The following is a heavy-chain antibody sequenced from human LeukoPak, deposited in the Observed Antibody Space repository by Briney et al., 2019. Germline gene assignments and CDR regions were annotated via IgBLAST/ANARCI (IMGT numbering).Heavy chain of an antibody. J-gene: IGHJ4*02. V-gene: IGHV3-30-3*01. Sequence: GRSLRLSCAASGFTFSSYAMHWVRQAPGKGLEWVAVISYDGSNKYYADSVKGRFTISRDNSKNTLYLQMNSLRAEDTAVYYCAREKYSHDLSWYFDYWGQGTLVTVSS. CDR2: ISYDGSNK. CDR3: AREKYSHDLSWYFDY. CDR1: GFTFSSYA. D-gene: IGHD5-18*01.